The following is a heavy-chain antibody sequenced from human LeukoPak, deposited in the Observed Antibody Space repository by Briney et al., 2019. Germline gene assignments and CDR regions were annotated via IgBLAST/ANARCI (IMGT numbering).Heavy chain of an antibody. D-gene: IGHD3-22*01. CDR1: GFTFSDYY. J-gene: IGHJ4*02. Sequence: GGSLRLSCAASGFTFSDYYMSWIRQAPGKGLEWVSYISSSSSYIYYADSVKGRFTISRDNAKNSLYLQMNSLRAEDTAVYYCARVPNYYDSTGVGYWGQGTLVTVSS. CDR3: ARVPNYYDSTGVGY. CDR2: ISSSSSYI. V-gene: IGHV3-11*06.